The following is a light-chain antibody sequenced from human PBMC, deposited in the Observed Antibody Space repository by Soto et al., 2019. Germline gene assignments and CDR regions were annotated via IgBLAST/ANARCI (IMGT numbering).Light chain of an antibody. CDR3: AAWDDRLNGRYV. V-gene: IGLV1-44*01. CDR1: SSNIGSNT. J-gene: IGLJ1*01. CDR2: SNN. Sequence: QSVLTQPPSASGTPGQRVTISCSGSSSNIGSNTVNWYQQLPGTAPKLLIYSNNQRPSGVPDRFSGSKSGTSASLAISGLQSEDEADYYWAAWDDRLNGRYVFGTGIKVTVL.